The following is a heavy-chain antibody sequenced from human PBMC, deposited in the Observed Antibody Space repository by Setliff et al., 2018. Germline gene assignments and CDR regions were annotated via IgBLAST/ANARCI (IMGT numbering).Heavy chain of an antibody. CDR1: GASISSGSNY. Sequence: PSETLSLTCSVSGASISSGSNYWSWIRQPAGKGVEWIGHILSSGGTNYNPSLKNRVSISLDTSKNQFSLNLNSVTAADTAVYFCARDTPHDPVSSNWYRNWFDPWGQGILVTVYS. CDR2: ILSSGGT. J-gene: IGHJ5*02. D-gene: IGHD6-13*01. V-gene: IGHV4-61*09. CDR3: ARDTPHDPVSSNWYRNWFDP.